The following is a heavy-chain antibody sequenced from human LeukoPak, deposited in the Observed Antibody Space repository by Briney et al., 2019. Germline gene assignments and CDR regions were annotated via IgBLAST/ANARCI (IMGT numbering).Heavy chain of an antibody. Sequence: GGSLRLSCAASGFIFSSYAMSWVRQAPGKGLEWVSAISGSGGSTYYADSVKGRFTISRDNSKNTLYLQMNSLRAEDTAVYYCAKDPYSSGWYYFDYWGQGTLVTVSS. D-gene: IGHD6-19*01. V-gene: IGHV3-23*01. CDR1: GFIFSSYA. J-gene: IGHJ4*02. CDR3: AKDPYSSGWYYFDY. CDR2: ISGSGGST.